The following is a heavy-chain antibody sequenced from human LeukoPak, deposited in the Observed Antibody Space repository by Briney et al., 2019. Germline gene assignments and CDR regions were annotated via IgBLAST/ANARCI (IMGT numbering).Heavy chain of an antibody. V-gene: IGHV4-59*12. CDR1: GTSIKTYY. Sequence: SETLSLTCNVSGTSIKTYYWSWIRQPPGKGLEWIGYIFDRGTTNYNPSLESRVTISVDTSKNQFSLKLNSVTAADTAVYYCAKKDYYYMDVWGKGTTVTVSS. J-gene: IGHJ6*03. CDR2: IFDRGTT. CDR3: AKKDYYYMDV.